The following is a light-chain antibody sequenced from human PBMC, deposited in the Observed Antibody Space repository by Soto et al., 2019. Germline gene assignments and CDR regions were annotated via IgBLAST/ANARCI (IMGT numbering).Light chain of an antibody. J-gene: IGKJ1*01. CDR1: QSVSIN. CDR3: QQYNNWPPWA. Sequence: EIVMTQSPATLSVSPGERATLSCRASQSVSINLAWYQQKPGQAPRLLIYDASTRATGIPARFSGSGSGTEFTLTISSLQSEDFAAYYCQQYNNWPPWAFGQGTKVDIK. V-gene: IGKV3-15*01. CDR2: DAS.